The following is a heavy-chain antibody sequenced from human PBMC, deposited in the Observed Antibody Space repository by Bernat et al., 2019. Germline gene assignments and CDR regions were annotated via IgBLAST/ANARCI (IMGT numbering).Heavy chain of an antibody. CDR3: ARDLNGRGDGFDI. V-gene: IGHV3-48*03. CDR2: INSRGSTI. D-gene: IGHD1-1*01. CDR1: GFTFSSFE. J-gene: IGHJ3*02. Sequence: EVQLVESGGGLVQPGGSLRLSCAASGFTFSSFEMDGVRQAPGKGLEWVTYINSRGSTIYYADSVKGRFTISRDNAQNSLYLQMNSLRVEDTAVYYCARDLNGRGDGFDIWGQGTMVTVSS.